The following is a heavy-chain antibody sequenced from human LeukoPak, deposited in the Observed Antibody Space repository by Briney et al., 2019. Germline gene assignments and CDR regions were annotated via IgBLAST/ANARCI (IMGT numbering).Heavy chain of an antibody. D-gene: IGHD2-8*01. CDR3: ARDGVSATPDFDY. Sequence: ASVKVSCKTSGYTLTAYYMYWLRQAPGQGLESMGWTYPNSGATGYAQNFQGRVTMTSDTSASTIYLELSRLRSDDTAVYYCARDGVSATPDFDYWGQGTLVSVSS. CDR2: TYPNSGAT. CDR1: GYTLTAYY. J-gene: IGHJ4*02. V-gene: IGHV1-2*02.